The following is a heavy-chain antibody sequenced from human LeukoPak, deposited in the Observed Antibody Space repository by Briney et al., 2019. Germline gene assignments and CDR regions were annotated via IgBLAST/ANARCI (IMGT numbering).Heavy chain of an antibody. CDR3: ARHVPGSSSYDY. J-gene: IGHJ4*02. V-gene: IGHV4-39*01. Sequence: PSETLSLTCTVSGGSISSSSYYWGWIRQPPGKGLEWIGSIYYSGSTYYIPSLKSRVTVSVDTSKNQFSLKLNSVTAADTAIYYCARHVPGSSSYDYWGQGTLVTVSS. D-gene: IGHD6-13*01. CDR2: IYYSGST. CDR1: GGSISSSSYY.